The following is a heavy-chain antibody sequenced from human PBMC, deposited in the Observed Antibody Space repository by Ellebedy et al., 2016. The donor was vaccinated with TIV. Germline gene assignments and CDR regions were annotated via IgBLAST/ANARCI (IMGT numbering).Heavy chain of an antibody. Sequence: GGSLRLSCAVSGFTFSDHGMHWVRQAPGKGLEWVAVIWYDGSDEKYSGSVKGRFTISRDNSKNTLYLQMNSLRPEDTAVYYRARKPSGWHADHWGQGTLVTVSS. V-gene: IGHV3-33*01. CDR1: GFTFSDHG. D-gene: IGHD6-19*01. CDR2: IWYDGSDE. CDR3: ARKPSGWHADH. J-gene: IGHJ5*02.